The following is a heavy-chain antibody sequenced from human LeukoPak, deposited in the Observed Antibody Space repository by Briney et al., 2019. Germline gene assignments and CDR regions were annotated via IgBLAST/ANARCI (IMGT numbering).Heavy chain of an antibody. V-gene: IGHV3-23*01. CDR3: AKVDSSSWYGGAFDI. J-gene: IGHJ3*02. Sequence: PGGSLRLSCAASGFTFSSYALSWVRQAPGKGLEWVSAISGSGGSTYYADSVKGRFTISRDNPKNTLYLQMNSLRAEDTAVYYCAKVDSSSWYGGAFDIWGQGTMVTVSS. CDR2: ISGSGGST. CDR1: GFTFSSYA. D-gene: IGHD6-13*01.